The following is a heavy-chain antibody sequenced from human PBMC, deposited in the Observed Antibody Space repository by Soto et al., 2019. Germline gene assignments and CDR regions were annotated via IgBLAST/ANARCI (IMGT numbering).Heavy chain of an antibody. CDR3: ARGRATGRGDRLAP. D-gene: IGHD6-13*01. CDR2: TYYRSKWYN. Sequence: SQTLSLTCDISGDIISSNSAAWNWIRQSPSRGLEWLGRTYYRSKWYNDYAVSVRGRITINPDTSKNQFSLQLKSVTPDDTAVYYCARGRATGRGDRLAPWGQGTQVTVSS. V-gene: IGHV6-1*01. CDR1: GDIISSNSAA. J-gene: IGHJ5*02.